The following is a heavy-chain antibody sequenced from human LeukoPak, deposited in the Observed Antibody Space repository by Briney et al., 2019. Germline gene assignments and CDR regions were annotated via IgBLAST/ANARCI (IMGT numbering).Heavy chain of an antibody. J-gene: IGHJ4*02. CDR3: AKAGAMILQHYFDY. CDR1: GFSFSSYA. CDR2: ISSDGSNK. V-gene: IGHV3-30*04. Sequence: GSLRLSCAASGFSFSSYAMHWVRQAPGKGLEWVAVISSDGSNKYYADSVKGRFTISRDNSKNTLYLQMNSLRAEDTAVYYCAKAGAMILQHYFDYWGQGTLVTVSS. D-gene: IGHD3-22*01.